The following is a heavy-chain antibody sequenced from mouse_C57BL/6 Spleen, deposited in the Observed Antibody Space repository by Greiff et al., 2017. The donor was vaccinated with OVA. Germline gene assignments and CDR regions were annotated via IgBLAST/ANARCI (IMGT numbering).Heavy chain of an antibody. CDR2: IRNKANGYTT. CDR1: GFTFTDYY. V-gene: IGHV7-3*01. J-gene: IGHJ4*01. CDR3: ARYYSNLPMDD. D-gene: IGHD2-5*01. Sequence: EVKLMESGGGLVQPGGSLSLSCAASGFTFTDYYMSWVRQPPGKALEWLGFIRNKANGYTTEYSASVKGRFTISRDNSQSILYLQMNALRAEDSATYYCARYYSNLPMDDWGQGTSVTVSS.